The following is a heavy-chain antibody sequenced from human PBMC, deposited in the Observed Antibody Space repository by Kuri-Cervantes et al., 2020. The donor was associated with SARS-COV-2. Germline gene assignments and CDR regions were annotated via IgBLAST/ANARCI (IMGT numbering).Heavy chain of an antibody. D-gene: IGHD2-2*01. CDR1: GYTLISYG. Sequence: ASVKVSCKASGYTLISYGISWVRQAPGQGLEWMGWISAYNTHTKYAQRVQGRVTMTTDTTTSTAYMELRGLRSDDTAVYYCARDPSHCYRTSCFIDVFDYWGPGTLVTVSS. CDR2: ISAYNTHT. J-gene: IGHJ4*02. CDR3: ARDPSHCYRTSCFIDVFDY. V-gene: IGHV1-18*01.